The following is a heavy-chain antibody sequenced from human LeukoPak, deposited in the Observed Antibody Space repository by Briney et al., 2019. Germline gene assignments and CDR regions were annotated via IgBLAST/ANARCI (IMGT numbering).Heavy chain of an antibody. CDR2: ISGSGGST. Sequence: AGGSLRLSCAASGFTFSSYAMSWVRQAPGKGLEWVSAISGSGGSTYYADSVKGRFTISRDNSKNTLYLQMNSLRAEDTALYYCARDMSSGWYENDYWGQGTLVTVSS. V-gene: IGHV3-23*01. J-gene: IGHJ4*02. D-gene: IGHD6-19*01. CDR1: GFTFSSYA. CDR3: ARDMSSGWYENDY.